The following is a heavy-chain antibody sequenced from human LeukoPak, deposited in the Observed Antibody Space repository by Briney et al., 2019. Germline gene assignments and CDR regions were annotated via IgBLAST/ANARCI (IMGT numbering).Heavy chain of an antibody. CDR3: ARKNDFEI. CDR1: GGSISSDH. Sequence: SETLSLTCSVSGGSISSDHWNWIRQTPGKGLEWIGCIYYSGRTYYNPSIKSRVTISVDMSKSQFSLRLTSVTAADTAVYYCARKNDFEIWGQGTLVTVSS. V-gene: IGHV4-59*01. CDR2: IYYSGRT. D-gene: IGHD2/OR15-2a*01. J-gene: IGHJ3*02.